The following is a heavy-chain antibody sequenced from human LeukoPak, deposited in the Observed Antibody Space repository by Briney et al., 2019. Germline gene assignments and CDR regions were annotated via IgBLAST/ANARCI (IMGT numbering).Heavy chain of an antibody. Sequence: GASVKVSCKASGGTFSSYAISWVRQAPGQGLEWMGRIIPILGIANYAQKFQGRVTITADKSTSTAYMELSSLRSEDTAVYYCAIVGAPYNWFDPWGQGTLVTVSS. V-gene: IGHV1-69*04. CDR3: AIVGAPYNWFDP. D-gene: IGHD1-26*01. J-gene: IGHJ5*02. CDR2: IIPILGIA. CDR1: GGTFSSYA.